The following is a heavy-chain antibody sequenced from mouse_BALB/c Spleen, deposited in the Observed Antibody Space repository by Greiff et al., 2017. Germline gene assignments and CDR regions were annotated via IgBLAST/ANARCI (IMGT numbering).Heavy chain of an antibody. CDR2: ISYSGST. J-gene: IGHJ2*01. D-gene: IGHD1-2*01. CDR3: ARLLRLQDYFDY. V-gene: IGHV3-2*02. Sequence: ESGPGLVKPSQSLSLTCTVTGYSITSDYAWNWIRQFPGNNLEWMGYISYSGSTSYNPSLKSRISITRDTSKNQFFLQLNSVTTEDTATYYCARLLRLQDYFDYWGQGTTLTVSS. CDR1: GYSITSDYA.